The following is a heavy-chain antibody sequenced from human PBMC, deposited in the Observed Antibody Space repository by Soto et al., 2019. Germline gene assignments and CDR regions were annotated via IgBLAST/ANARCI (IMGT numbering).Heavy chain of an antibody. Sequence: PGGSLRLSCAASGFTFSSYGMRWVRQAPGKGLEWVAVIWYDGSNKYYADSVKGRFTISRDNSKSTLYLQMNSLRAEDTAVYYCARNRGRDYSYYFDYWGQGTLVTVSS. CDR1: GFTFSSYG. V-gene: IGHV3-33*01. CDR2: IWYDGSNK. CDR3: ARNRGRDYSYYFDY. D-gene: IGHD2-21*01. J-gene: IGHJ4*02.